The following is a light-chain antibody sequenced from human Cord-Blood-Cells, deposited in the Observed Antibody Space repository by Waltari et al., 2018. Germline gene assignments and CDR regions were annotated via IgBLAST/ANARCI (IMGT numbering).Light chain of an antibody. CDR2: EGS. CDR1: RSDVGSYNL. J-gene: IGLJ2*01. Sequence: QSALTQPASVSGSPGQSITISCTGTRSDVGSYNLLSWYQQHPGKAPNLMIYEGSKRPSGVSNRFSGSKSGNTASLTISGLQAEDEADYYCCSYAGSSTVFGGGTKLTVL. V-gene: IGLV2-23*01. CDR3: CSYAGSSTV.